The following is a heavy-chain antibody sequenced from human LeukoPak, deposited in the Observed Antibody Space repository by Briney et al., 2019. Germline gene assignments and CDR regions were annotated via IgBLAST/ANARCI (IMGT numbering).Heavy chain of an antibody. D-gene: IGHD2-2*01. CDR1: GYTFTGYY. Sequence: ASVKVSCKASGYTFTGYYMHWVRQAPGQGLEWMGWMNPNSGNTGSAQKFWGRVTMTSNASISSAYMELHRLTSEDTAVYYCARGVRNQLLSEYWGQGTLITVSS. CDR3: ARGVRNQLLSEY. V-gene: IGHV1-8*02. CDR2: MNPNSGNT. J-gene: IGHJ4*02.